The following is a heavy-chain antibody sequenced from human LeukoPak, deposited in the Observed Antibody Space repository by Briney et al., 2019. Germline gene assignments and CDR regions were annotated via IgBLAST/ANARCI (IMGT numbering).Heavy chain of an antibody. J-gene: IGHJ4*02. D-gene: IGHD6-19*01. CDR1: GFTFSSYS. V-gene: IGHV3-66*01. CDR3: ARAESGQWYIDY. CDR2: IYSGGST. Sequence: PGGSLRLSCAASGFTFSSYSMNWVRQAPGKGLEWVSVIYSGGSTYYADSVKGRFTISRDNSKNTLYLQMNSLRAEDTAVYYCARAESGQWYIDYWGQGTLVTVSS.